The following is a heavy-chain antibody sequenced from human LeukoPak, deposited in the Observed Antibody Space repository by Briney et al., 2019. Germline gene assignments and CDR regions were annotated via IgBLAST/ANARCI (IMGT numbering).Heavy chain of an antibody. J-gene: IGHJ4*02. CDR3: ARDRLGLDY. D-gene: IGHD3-9*01. CDR2: INPNSGGT. V-gene: IGHV1-2*02. CDR1: GYTFTSYD. Sequence: ASVKVSCKASGYTFTSYDINWVRQAPGQGLEWMGWINPNSGGTNYAQKFQGRVTMTRDTSISTAYMELSRLRSDDTAVYYCARDRLGLDYWGQGTLVTVSS.